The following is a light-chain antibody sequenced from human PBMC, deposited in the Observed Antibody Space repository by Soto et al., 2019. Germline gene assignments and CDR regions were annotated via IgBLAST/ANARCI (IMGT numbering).Light chain of an antibody. CDR3: QKYTNVPA. Sequence: DIQMTQSPSSLSASVGDRVTITCRASQGISNYLAWYQQKPGKVPKLLISAASTLQSGVPSRFSGSGSGTDFIFTISSLQPEDVATYYCQKYTNVPAFGGGTKVEIK. J-gene: IGKJ4*01. V-gene: IGKV1-27*01. CDR2: AAS. CDR1: QGISNY.